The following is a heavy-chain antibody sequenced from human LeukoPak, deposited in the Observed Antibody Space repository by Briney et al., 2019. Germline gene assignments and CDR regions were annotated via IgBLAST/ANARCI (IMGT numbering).Heavy chain of an antibody. CDR3: ARDGWNEMPDAFDI. CDR1: GGSISSSNYY. Sequence: PSETLSLTCTVSGGSISSSNYYWGWIRQPPGKGLEWIGSIYYSGSTFYSPSLKSRVTISVDTSKNQFSLKLSSVTAADTAAYYCARDGWNEMPDAFDIWGQGTMVTVSS. D-gene: IGHD1-1*01. CDR2: IYYSGST. V-gene: IGHV4-39*02. J-gene: IGHJ3*02.